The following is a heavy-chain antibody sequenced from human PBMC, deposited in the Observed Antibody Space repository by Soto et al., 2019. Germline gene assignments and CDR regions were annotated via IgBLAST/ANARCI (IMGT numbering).Heavy chain of an antibody. J-gene: IGHJ2*01. D-gene: IGHD4-4*01. CDR2: INHSGST. Sequence: QVQLQQWGAGLLKPSETLSLTCAVYGAPFSGYYWSWIRQPPGKGLEWIGEINHSGSTNYNPSLKSRVTISVDTSRNHFSLKMTSVTTADTAVYYCARDGYSNPRYFDFWGRGTPVTVSS. CDR1: GAPFSGYY. CDR3: ARDGYSNPRYFDF. V-gene: IGHV4-34*01.